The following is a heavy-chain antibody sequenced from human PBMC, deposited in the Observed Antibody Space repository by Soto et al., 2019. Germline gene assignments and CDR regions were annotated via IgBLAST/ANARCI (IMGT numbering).Heavy chain of an antibody. V-gene: IGHV3-7*01. CDR1: GFTFSSNW. Sequence: EVQLVESGGGLVQPGGSLRLSCAASGFTFSSNWMNWVRQAPGKGLEWVANIKQDGSEKYYVDSVKGRFTISRDNTKNSLYLQINSVRAEDSAVYYCAREQLQVVIPDYWGQGSLVTVSS. CDR2: IKQDGSEK. CDR3: AREQLQVVIPDY. D-gene: IGHD6-13*01. J-gene: IGHJ4*02.